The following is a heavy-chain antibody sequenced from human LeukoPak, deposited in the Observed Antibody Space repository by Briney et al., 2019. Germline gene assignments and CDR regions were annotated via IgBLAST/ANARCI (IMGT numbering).Heavy chain of an antibody. V-gene: IGHV4-39*07. D-gene: IGHD3-16*01. CDR1: GGSISSSSYY. CDR3: AVAARDYVRDAFDI. J-gene: IGHJ3*02. CDR2: IYYSGST. Sequence: TSETLSLTCTVSGGSISSSSYYWGWIRQPPGKGLEWIGSIYYSGSTYYNPSLKSRVTISVDTSKNQFSLKLSSVTAADTAVYYCAVAARDYVRDAFDIWGQGTMVTVSS.